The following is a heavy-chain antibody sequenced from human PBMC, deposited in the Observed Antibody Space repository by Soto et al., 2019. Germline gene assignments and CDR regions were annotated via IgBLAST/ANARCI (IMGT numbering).Heavy chain of an antibody. CDR1: GFTVSSNY. CDR2: IYSGGST. V-gene: IGHV3-66*04. Sequence: GGSLRLSCAASGFTVSSNYMSWVRQAPGKGLEWVPVIYSGGSTYYADSVKGRFTISRDNSKNTLYLQMNSLRAEDTAVYYCARQISGWYIYYWGQGTLVTVSS. D-gene: IGHD6-19*01. J-gene: IGHJ4*02. CDR3: ARQISGWYIYY.